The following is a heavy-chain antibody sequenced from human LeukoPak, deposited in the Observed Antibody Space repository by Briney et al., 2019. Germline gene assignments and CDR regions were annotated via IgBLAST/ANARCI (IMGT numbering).Heavy chain of an antibody. D-gene: IGHD1-1*01. V-gene: IGHV4-39*01. CDR3: ARQIQRSEFDI. Sequence: SETLSLTCTVSGGSISSSSYYWGWIRQPPGKGLEWIGSIYYSGSTYYNPSLKSRVTISADTSKNQFSLKLSSVTAADTALYYCARQIQRSEFDIWGQGTMVTVSS. CDR1: GGSISSSSYY. CDR2: IYYSGST. J-gene: IGHJ3*02.